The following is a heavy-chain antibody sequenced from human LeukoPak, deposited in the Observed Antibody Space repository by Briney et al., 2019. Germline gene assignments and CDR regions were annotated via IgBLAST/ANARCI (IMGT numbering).Heavy chain of an antibody. CDR1: GGSFSGYY. CDR3: ARGLDYYDSSGNRYYGMDV. CDR2: INHSGST. J-gene: IGHJ6*02. Sequence: SETLSLTCAVYGGSFSGYYWSWIRQPPGKGLEWIGEINHSGSTNYNPSLKSRVTISVDTSENQFSLKLSSVTAADTAVYYCARGLDYYDSSGNRYYGMDVWGQGTTVTVSS. D-gene: IGHD3-22*01. V-gene: IGHV4-34*01.